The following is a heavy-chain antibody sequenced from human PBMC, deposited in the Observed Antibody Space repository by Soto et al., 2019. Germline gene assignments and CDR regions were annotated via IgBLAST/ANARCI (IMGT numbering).Heavy chain of an antibody. CDR2: IYYSGST. D-gene: IGHD6-6*01. J-gene: IGHJ6*02. CDR3: ASATSGGIAARWSGYCYYYGMDV. CDR1: GGSISSSSYY. Sequence: SETLSLTCTVSGGSISSSSYYWGWIRQPPGKGLEWIGSIYYSGSTYYNPSLKSRVTISVDTSKNQFSLKLSSVTAADTAVYYCASATSGGIAARWSGYCYYYGMDVWGQGTTVTVSS. V-gene: IGHV4-39*01.